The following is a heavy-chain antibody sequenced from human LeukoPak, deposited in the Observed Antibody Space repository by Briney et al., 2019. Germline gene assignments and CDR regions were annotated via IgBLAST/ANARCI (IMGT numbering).Heavy chain of an antibody. Sequence: PSETLSLTCTVSGGSISSYYWSWIRQPPGKGLEWIGYIYYSGSTNYNPSLKSRVTISVDTSKNQFSLKLSSVTAADTAVYYCARDASYCGGDCYPSYCSDPWGQGTLVTVSS. CDR2: IYYSGST. CDR1: GGSISSYY. J-gene: IGHJ5*02. CDR3: ARDASYCGGDCYPSYCSDP. D-gene: IGHD2-21*02. V-gene: IGHV4-59*01.